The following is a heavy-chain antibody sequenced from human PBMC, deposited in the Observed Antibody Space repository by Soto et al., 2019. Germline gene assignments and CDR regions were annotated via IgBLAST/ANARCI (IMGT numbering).Heavy chain of an antibody. CDR1: GGTFSSYA. J-gene: IGHJ6*02. D-gene: IGHD4-4*01. Sequence: QVQLVQSGAEVKKPGSSVKVSCKASGGTFSSYAISWVRQAPGQGLEWMGGIIPIFGTPDYAQKFQGRVTITADESTSTAYMELRSLRSEDTAVYYCARQPTVTPYYYYGMDVWGQGTTVTVSS. CDR2: IIPIFGTP. CDR3: ARQPTVTPYYYYGMDV. V-gene: IGHV1-69*12.